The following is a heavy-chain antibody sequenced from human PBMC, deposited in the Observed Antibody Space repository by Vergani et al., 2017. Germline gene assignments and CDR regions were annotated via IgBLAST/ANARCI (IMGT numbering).Heavy chain of an antibody. J-gene: IGHJ5*02. CDR2: IYYSGST. Sequence: QLQLQESGPGLVKPSATLSLTCSVSGASIRSSNYYWGWLRQPPGKGLGWIASIYYSGSTYYNPSLKSRVTISVDTSKNQFSLKLRSVTAADTAVYFCARHSTVEWLVKLGWIDPWGQGILVTVSS. CDR1: GASIRSSNYY. CDR3: ARHSTVEWLVKLGWIDP. D-gene: IGHD6-19*01. V-gene: IGHV4-39*01.